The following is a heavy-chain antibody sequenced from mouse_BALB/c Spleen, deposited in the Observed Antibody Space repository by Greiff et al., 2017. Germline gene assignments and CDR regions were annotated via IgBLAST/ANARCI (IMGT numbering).Heavy chain of an antibody. V-gene: IGHV5-6*01. Sequence: DVQLVESGGDLVKPGGSLKLSCAASGFTFSSYGMSWVRQTPDKRLEWVATISSGGSYTYYPDSVKGRFTISRDNAKNTLYLQMSSLKSEDTAMYYCASGLSHFDYWGQGTTLTVSS. J-gene: IGHJ2*01. CDR2: ISSGGSYT. D-gene: IGHD1-1*02. CDR1: GFTFSSYG. CDR3: ASGLSHFDY.